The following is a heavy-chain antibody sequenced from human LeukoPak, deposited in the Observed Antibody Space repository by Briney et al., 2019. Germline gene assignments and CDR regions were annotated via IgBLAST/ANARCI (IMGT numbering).Heavy chain of an antibody. CDR1: GGSVSSYY. CDR3: ARFHSGPSGWYVLWYFNL. D-gene: IGHD6-19*01. Sequence: SETLSLTCTVSGGSVSSYYWSWIRQPPGKGLEWIGYIYNSENTKYNSSLESRVTISVDTSKNQFFLKLSSVTAADTAVYYCARFHSGPSGWYVLWYFNLWGRGTLVTVSS. CDR2: IYNSENT. V-gene: IGHV4-4*09. J-gene: IGHJ2*01.